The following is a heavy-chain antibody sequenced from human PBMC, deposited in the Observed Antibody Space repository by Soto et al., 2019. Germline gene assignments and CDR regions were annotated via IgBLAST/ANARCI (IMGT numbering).Heavy chain of an antibody. D-gene: IGHD3-10*01. CDR3: ARNDYGSGRWDFDY. Sequence: QVQLQESGPGLVKPSQTLSLTCTVSGGSISSGGYYWSWIRQHPGKGLEWIGYIYYSGRTYYNPSLKSRVTISVDTSKNQFALKLSSVTAADTAVYYCARNDYGSGRWDFDYWGQGTLVTVSS. V-gene: IGHV4-31*03. J-gene: IGHJ4*02. CDR2: IYYSGRT. CDR1: GGSISSGGYY.